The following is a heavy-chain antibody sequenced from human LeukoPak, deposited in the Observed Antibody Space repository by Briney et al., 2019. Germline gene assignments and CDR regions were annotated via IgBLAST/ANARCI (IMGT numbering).Heavy chain of an antibody. V-gene: IGHV3-23*01. CDR3: ARDSSHYLGSSDY. D-gene: IGHD6-6*01. J-gene: IGHJ4*02. CDR2: ISESGDVT. CDR1: GFTFSNYP. Sequence: GGSLRLSCEASGFTFSNYPMSWVRQAPGRGLEWVSVISESGDVTHYADAMKGRFTISRDNAKNTLNLQMNSLRAEGTAINYCARDSSHYLGSSDYWGQGTLVTVSS.